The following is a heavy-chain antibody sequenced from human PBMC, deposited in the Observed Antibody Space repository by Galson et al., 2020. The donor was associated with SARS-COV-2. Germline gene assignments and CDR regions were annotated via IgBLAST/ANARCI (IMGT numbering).Heavy chain of an antibody. CDR3: ARDYDVLTGDPSDYFDY. J-gene: IGHJ4*02. CDR2: ISYDGSNE. Sequence: GESLKISCAASGFTFSSHAMHWVRQAPGKGLEWVAVISYDGSNEYYADSVKGRFTISRDKSKNTLYLEMNSLRAEDTAVYYCARDYDVLTGDPSDYFDYCGQGTLVTVSS. CDR1: GFTFSSHA. D-gene: IGHD3-9*01. V-gene: IGHV3-30*04.